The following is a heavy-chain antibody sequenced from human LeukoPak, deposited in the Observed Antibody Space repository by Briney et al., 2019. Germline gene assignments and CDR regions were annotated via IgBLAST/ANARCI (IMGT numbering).Heavy chain of an antibody. CDR2: ISSSSSYI. CDR3: ARDLEYCSGGSCYDRFDP. CDR1: GFTFSSYS. D-gene: IGHD2-15*01. Sequence: GGSLRLSCAASGFTFSSYSMNWVRQAPGKGPEWVSSISSSSSYIYYADSVKGRFTISRDNAKNSLYLQMNSLRAEDTAVYYCARDLEYCSGGSCYDRFDPWGQGTLVTVSS. V-gene: IGHV3-21*01. J-gene: IGHJ5*02.